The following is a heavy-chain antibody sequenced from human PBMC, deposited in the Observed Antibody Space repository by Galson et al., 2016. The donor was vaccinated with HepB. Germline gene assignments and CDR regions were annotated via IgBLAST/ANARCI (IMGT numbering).Heavy chain of an antibody. Sequence: SLRLSCAASGFTFSSYWMHWVRQAPGKGLEWISYISSDNNYTNYAGSVKGRFTISRDNAKSSLYLQMNNLRVEDTATYYCAGALYTSGWALFDYWGQGTLVTVSS. D-gene: IGHD6-19*01. V-gene: IGHV3-11*06. J-gene: IGHJ4*02. CDR3: AGALYTSGWALFDY. CDR2: ISSDNNYT. CDR1: GFTFSSYW.